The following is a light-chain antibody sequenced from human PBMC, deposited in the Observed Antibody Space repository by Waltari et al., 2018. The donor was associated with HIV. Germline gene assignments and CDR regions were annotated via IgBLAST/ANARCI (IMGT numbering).Light chain of an antibody. Sequence: SYVLTQAPSVSVAPGPTAPMSRGNLGRYRFDRDRQRAGRAPVLVVIDDTDRPSGIPARISGAKSGNRATLTISGVEAGDEAVYYCQVWDRSYKEAVFGGGT. V-gene: IGLV3-21*02. J-gene: IGLJ2*01. CDR2: DDT. CDR3: QVWDRSYKEAV. CDR1: NLGRYR.